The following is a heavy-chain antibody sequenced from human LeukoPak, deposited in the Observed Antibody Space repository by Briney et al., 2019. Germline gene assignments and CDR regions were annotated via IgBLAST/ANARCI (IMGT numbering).Heavy chain of an antibody. D-gene: IGHD3-3*01. CDR2: IYYSGST. Sequence: SETCPSPALSLVAPSAVVVTTGAGSASPPGKGLEWIGSIYYSGSTYYNPSLKSRVTISVDTSKNQFSLKLSSVTAADTAVYYCARPPPRIRFLDPSGGRWFDPWGQGTLVTVSS. V-gene: IGHV4-39*07. CDR1: VAPSAVVVTT. CDR3: ARPPPRIRFLDPSGGRWFDP. J-gene: IGHJ5*02.